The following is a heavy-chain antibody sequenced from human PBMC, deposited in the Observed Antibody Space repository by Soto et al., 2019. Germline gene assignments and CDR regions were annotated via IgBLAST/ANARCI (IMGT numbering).Heavy chain of an antibody. CDR2: ISGSGGST. CDR1: GFTFSSYA. D-gene: IGHD3-3*01. CDR3: SKASGFWSGYYRYYFDY. V-gene: IGHV3-23*01. J-gene: IGHJ4*02. Sequence: EVQLLESGGGLVQPGGSLRLSCAASGFTFSSYAMSWVRQAPGKGLEWVSAISGSGGSTYYADYVKGRFTISRDNSKTTMYLQMNSLRAEDTAVYYCSKASGFWSGYYRYYFDYWGQGTLVTVSS.